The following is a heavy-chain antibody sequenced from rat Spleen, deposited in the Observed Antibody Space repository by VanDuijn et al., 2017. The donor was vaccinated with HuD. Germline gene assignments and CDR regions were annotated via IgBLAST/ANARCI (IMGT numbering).Heavy chain of an antibody. CDR3: TTEMGIPVMDA. J-gene: IGHJ4*01. Sequence: EVQLVESGGGLVQPGRSLKLSCAASGFTFSEYYMAWVRQASKKGLEWVAYISYDCGSTYYRDSVKGRFTISRDNAKSTLYLQMDSLRSEDTATYYCTTEMGIPVMDAWGQGASVTVSS. V-gene: IGHV5-20*01. D-gene: IGHD1-9*01. CDR2: ISYDCGST. CDR1: GFTFSEYY.